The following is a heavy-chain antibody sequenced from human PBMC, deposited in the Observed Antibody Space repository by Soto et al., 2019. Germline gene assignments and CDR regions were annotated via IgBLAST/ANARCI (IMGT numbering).Heavy chain of an antibody. J-gene: IGHJ6*03. CDR3: AREWSLRIAGDYYYYMDV. CDR2: IIPILGIA. Sequence: GASVKVSCKASGGIFSSYTISWVRQAPGQGLEWMGRIIPILGIANYAQKFQGRVTITADKSTSTAYMELSSLRSEDTAVYYCAREWSLRIAGDYYYYMDVWGKGTTVTVSS. V-gene: IGHV1-69*04. D-gene: IGHD6-6*01. CDR1: GGIFSSYT.